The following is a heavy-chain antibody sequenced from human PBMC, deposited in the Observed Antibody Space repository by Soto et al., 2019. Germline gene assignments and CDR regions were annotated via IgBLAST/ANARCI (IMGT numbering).Heavy chain of an antibody. D-gene: IGHD6-13*01. Sequence: QLQLQESGPGLAKPSQTLSLTCTVSGGSISSGGYSWSWIRQPPGKGLEWIGYIYHSGSTYYNPSPKTRVTISVDRSKNEFSLKLSSVTAADTSVYYCARDYGYGSSWRAFDIWGQGTMVTVSS. J-gene: IGHJ3*02. V-gene: IGHV4-30-2*01. CDR3: ARDYGYGSSWRAFDI. CDR2: IYHSGST. CDR1: GGSISSGGYS.